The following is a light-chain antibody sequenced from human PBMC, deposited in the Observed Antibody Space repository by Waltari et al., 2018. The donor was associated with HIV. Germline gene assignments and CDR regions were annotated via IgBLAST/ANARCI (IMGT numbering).Light chain of an antibody. V-gene: IGLV3-25*03. CDR2: KDS. Sequence: SYELTQPPSLSVSPGQTARITCSGDALSMQYGYWYQQQPGRAPLLVIYKDSERSSGIPERFSGSSSGTTVTLTISGAQAEDEAAYFCQSTDRSGSYIIFGGGTKLTVL. CDR3: QSTDRSGSYII. J-gene: IGLJ2*01. CDR1: ALSMQY.